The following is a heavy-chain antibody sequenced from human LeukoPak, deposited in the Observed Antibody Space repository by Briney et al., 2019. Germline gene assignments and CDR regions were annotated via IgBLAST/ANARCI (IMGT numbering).Heavy chain of an antibody. D-gene: IGHD3-22*01. CDR1: GFTFSSYW. V-gene: IGHV3-7*01. CDR2: IKQDGSEK. J-gene: IGHJ4*02. Sequence: PGGSLRLSCAASGFTFSSYWMSWVRQAPGKGLEWVANIKQDGSEKYYVDSVKGRFTISRDNAKNSLYLQMNSLRAEDTAVYYCARDKKYYYDSSGCYYFDYWGQGTLVAVSS. CDR3: ARDKKYYYDSSGCYYFDY.